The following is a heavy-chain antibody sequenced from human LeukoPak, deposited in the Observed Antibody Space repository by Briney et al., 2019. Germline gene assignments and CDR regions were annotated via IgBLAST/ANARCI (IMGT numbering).Heavy chain of an antibody. Sequence: GASVKVSCKASGGTFSSYAISWVRQAPGQGLEWMGGIIPIFGTANYARKFQGRVTITADESTSTAYMELSSLRSEDTAVYYCARTLTGDFDYWGQGTLVTVSS. V-gene: IGHV1-69*13. CDR2: IIPIFGTA. CDR3: ARTLTGDFDY. J-gene: IGHJ4*02. D-gene: IGHD7-27*01. CDR1: GGTFSSYA.